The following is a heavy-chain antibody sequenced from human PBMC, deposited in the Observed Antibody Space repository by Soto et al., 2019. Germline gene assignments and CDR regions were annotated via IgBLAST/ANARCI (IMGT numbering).Heavy chain of an antibody. J-gene: IGHJ4*02. V-gene: IGHV4-39*01. CDR3: ARHIPAGVELLPSHYFDY. CDR2: IYYSGST. Sequence: SETLSLTCTVSGGSISSSSYYWGWIRQPPGKGLEWIGSIYYSGSTYYNPSLKSRVTISVDTSKNQFSLKLSSVTAADTAVYYCARHIPAGVELLPSHYFDYWGQGTLVTVSS. CDR1: GGSISSSSYY. D-gene: IGHD2-15*01.